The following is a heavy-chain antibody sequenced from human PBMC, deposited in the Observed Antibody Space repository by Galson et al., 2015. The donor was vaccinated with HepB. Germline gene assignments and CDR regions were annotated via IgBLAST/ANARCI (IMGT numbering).Heavy chain of an antibody. CDR3: VKDRGYGNYGNYFDY. V-gene: IGHV3-30*18. CDR1: GFTFSTYG. CDR2: MSNDGSIK. Sequence: SLRLSCAASGFTFSTYGMHWVRQAPGKGLEWVAVMSNDGSIKFYADSVEGRFTISRDNSESTLYLQMNSLRAEDTAVYYCVKDRGYGNYGNYFDYWGQGTLVTVSS. D-gene: IGHD4-11*01. J-gene: IGHJ4*02.